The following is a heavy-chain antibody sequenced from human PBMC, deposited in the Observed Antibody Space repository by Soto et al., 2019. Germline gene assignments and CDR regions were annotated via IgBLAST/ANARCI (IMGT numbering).Heavy chain of an antibody. J-gene: IGHJ3*02. CDR1: GGTFSSYA. D-gene: IGHD2-2*01. CDR3: ARWTDIVVVPAATYAFDI. CDR2: IIPIFGTA. V-gene: IGHV1-69*01. Sequence: QVQLVQSGAEVKKPGSSVKVSCKASGGTFSSYAISWVQQAPGQGLEWMGGIIPIFGTANYAQKFQGRVTITADESTSTAYMELSSLRSEDTAVYYCARWTDIVVVPAATYAFDIWGQGTMVTVSS.